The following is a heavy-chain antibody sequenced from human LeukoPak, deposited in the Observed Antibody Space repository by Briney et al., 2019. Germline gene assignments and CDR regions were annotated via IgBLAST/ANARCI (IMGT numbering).Heavy chain of an antibody. Sequence: PGRSLRLSCAASGFIFSDYGMHWVRQAPGKGLEWVAVIWNNGNNRYADSVKGRFTNSRDDSKNTLFLQMNSLRAEDTAVYFCAKVKWKLIGYFDYWGQGTLVTVSS. V-gene: IGHV3-33*06. CDR3: AKVKWKLIGYFDY. CDR2: IWNNGNNR. J-gene: IGHJ4*02. D-gene: IGHD1-20*01. CDR1: GFIFSDYG.